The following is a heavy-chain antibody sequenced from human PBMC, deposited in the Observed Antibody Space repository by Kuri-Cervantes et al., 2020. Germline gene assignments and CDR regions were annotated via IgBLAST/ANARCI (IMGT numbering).Heavy chain of an antibody. J-gene: IGHJ4*02. CDR1: GFTFDDYA. CDR2: ISWDGGST. Sequence: GGSLRLSCAASGFTFDDYAIHWVRQAPGKGLEWVSLISWDGGSTYYADSVKGRFTISRDNAKNSLYLQMNSLRAEDTALYYCAKDWGFGRENYFGYWGQGTLVTVSS. D-gene: IGHD7-27*01. CDR3: AKDWGFGRENYFGY. V-gene: IGHV3-43D*04.